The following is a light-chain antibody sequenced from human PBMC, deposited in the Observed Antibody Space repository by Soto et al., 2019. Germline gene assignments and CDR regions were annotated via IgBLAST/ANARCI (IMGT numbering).Light chain of an antibody. CDR3: GADHGSGSNFVV. CDR2: VGTGGIVG. V-gene: IGLV9-49*01. Sequence: QSVLTQPPSASASLGASVTLTCTLSSGYSNYKVDWYQQRPGKGPRFVMRVGTGGIVGSKGDGIPDRFSVLGSGLNRYLTXXXIQEEDESDYHCGADHGSGSNFVVFGGGTKLTV. CDR1: SGYSNYK. J-gene: IGLJ2*01.